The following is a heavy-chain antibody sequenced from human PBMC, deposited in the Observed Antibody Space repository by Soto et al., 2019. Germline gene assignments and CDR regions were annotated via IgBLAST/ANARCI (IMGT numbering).Heavy chain of an antibody. J-gene: IGHJ4*02. D-gene: IGHD3-22*01. CDR2: ISGRGGGT. CDR1: GCTFTAYA. Sequence: PGGSLRLSCAASGCTFTAYAVGWVRQAPRKGLEWVSSISGRGGGTFYADSVKGRFTISRDNSKNTLYLQMNSLRAEDTAVYYCAKGPPDYYDSSGYHYLDYWGQGTRVAVAS. CDR3: AKGPPDYYDSSGYHYLDY. V-gene: IGHV3-23*01.